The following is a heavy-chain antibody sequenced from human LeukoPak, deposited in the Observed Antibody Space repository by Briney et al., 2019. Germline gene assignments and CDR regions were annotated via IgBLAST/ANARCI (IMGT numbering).Heavy chain of an antibody. CDR3: ARASALATPPFGY. Sequence: GGSLRLSCAASGFTSSSYWMHWVRQAPGKGLVWVSRINIDGSTSNYADSVKGRFTISTDNAKNAVYLQMNSLRVEDTAVYYCARASALATPPFGYWGQGTLVTVSS. V-gene: IGHV3-74*01. D-gene: IGHD5-24*01. CDR1: GFTSSSYW. CDR2: INIDGSTS. J-gene: IGHJ4*02.